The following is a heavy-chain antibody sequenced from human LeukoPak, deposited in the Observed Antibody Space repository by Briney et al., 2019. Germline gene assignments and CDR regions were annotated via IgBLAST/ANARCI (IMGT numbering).Heavy chain of an antibody. Sequence: ASVKVSCKASGYTFTGYYMHWVRQAPGQGLEWMGWINPNSGGTNYAQKFQERVTITRDMSTSTAYMELSSLRSEDTAVYYCATSIAVAGSLDYWGQGTLVTVSS. CDR2: INPNSGGT. D-gene: IGHD6-19*01. J-gene: IGHJ4*02. CDR3: ATSIAVAGSLDY. CDR1: GYTFTGYY. V-gene: IGHV1-2*02.